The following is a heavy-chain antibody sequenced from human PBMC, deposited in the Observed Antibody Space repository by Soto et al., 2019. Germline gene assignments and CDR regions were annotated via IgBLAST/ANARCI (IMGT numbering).Heavy chain of an antibody. V-gene: IGHV1-8*01. J-gene: IGHJ6*02. CDR2: MNPNSGNT. Sequence: QVQLVQSGAEVKKPGASVKVSCKASGYTFTNYEINWVRQATGQGLEWMGWMNPNSGNTGHAQKFQGRVTMTRDTSIRTAYMELSSLRSEDTAVYFCARGSVRLDVWGQGTTVTVSS. CDR3: ARGSVRLDV. CDR1: GYTFTNYE.